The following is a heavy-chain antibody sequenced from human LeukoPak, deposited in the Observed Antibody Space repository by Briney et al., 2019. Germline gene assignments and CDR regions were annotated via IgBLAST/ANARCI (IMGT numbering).Heavy chain of an antibody. V-gene: IGHV4-4*07. J-gene: IGHJ6*03. CDR2: IYTSGST. Sequence: SETLSLTCTVAGGSISSYYWSWIRQPAGKGLEWIGRIYTSGSTNYNPSLKSRVTISVDKSKNQSSLKLSSVAAADTAVYYCARVQGYYYCMDVWGKGTTVTVSS. CDR3: ARVQGYYYCMDV. CDR1: GGSISSYY.